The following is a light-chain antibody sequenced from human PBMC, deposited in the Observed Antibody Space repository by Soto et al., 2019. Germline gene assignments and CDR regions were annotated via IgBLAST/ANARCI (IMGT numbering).Light chain of an antibody. V-gene: IGLV2-23*03. CDR3: CSYAGSTTFVV. J-gene: IGLJ2*01. CDR2: GGI. CDR1: SSDVGSYNL. Sequence: QSVLTQPASVSGSPGQSITISCTGTSSDVGSYNLVSWYQQHPGKAPKLMIYGGIKRPSGVSNRFSGSKSGNTASLTISGLQAEDEADYYCCSYAGSTTFVVFGGGTKLTVL.